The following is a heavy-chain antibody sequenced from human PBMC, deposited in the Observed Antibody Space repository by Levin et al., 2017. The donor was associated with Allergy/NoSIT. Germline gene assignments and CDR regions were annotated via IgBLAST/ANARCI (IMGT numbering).Heavy chain of an antibody. Sequence: ASVKVSCKASGYTFTSYYMHWVRQATGQGLEWMGIINPSGGSTSYAQKFQGRVTMTRDTSTSTVYMELSSLRSEDTAVYYCCMITFGGVIAPDHLGFDIWGQGTMVTVSS. CDR2: INPSGGST. D-gene: IGHD3-16*02. CDR1: GYTFTSYY. V-gene: IGHV1-46*01. CDR3: CMITFGGVIAPDHLGFDI. J-gene: IGHJ3*02.